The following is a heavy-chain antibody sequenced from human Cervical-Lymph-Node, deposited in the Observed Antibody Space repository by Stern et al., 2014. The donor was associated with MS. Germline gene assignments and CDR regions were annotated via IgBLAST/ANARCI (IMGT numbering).Heavy chain of an antibody. D-gene: IGHD1-1*01. V-gene: IGHV4-59*11. CDR2: VYYSGST. CDR3: ARGGAIQLSLRESDGFHI. Sequence: QVQLQQSGPGLVKPSETLSLICSVSGGSINPHYWSWIRQPPGKGLEWIGYVYYSGSTNYHPSLKSRATISVDTSKSQFSLRLTSVTTADTAVYFCARGGAIQLSLRESDGFHIWGQGKMVTVSS. CDR1: GGSINPHY. J-gene: IGHJ3*02.